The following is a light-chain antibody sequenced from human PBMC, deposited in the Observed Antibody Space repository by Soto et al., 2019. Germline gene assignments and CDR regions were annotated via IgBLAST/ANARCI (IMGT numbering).Light chain of an antibody. CDR3: SSYTSSGTLYV. CDR1: SSDVGGYNY. Sequence: QSVLTQPASVSGSPGQSITISCTGTSSDVGGYNYVSWYQQHPGKAPKFMIYDVSNRPSGVSNRFSGSKSGNTASLTISGLQAEDEADYYCSSYTSSGTLYVFGTGTKLTVL. J-gene: IGLJ1*01. V-gene: IGLV2-14*01. CDR2: DVS.